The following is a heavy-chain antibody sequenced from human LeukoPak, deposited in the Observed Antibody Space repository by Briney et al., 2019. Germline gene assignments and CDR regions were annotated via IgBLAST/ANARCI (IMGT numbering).Heavy chain of an antibody. Sequence: GGSLRLSCSASGFTFSDYDMNWVRQAPGQGLEWVSSISGLSSYTYYGESVKGRFSISRDNAKNSLYLQMNSLGAEDTATYYCGRAFPPLRTSSAGDLWGQGILVTVSS. D-gene: IGHD3-16*01. J-gene: IGHJ4*02. V-gene: IGHV3-21*01. CDR2: ISGLSSYT. CDR3: GRAFPPLRTSSAGDL. CDR1: GFTFSDYD.